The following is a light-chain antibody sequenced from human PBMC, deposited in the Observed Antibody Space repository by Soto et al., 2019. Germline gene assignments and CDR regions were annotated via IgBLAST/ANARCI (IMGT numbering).Light chain of an antibody. CDR3: SSYATNSRL. Sequence: QSALTQPASVSGSPGQSITISCTGTSSDVGGYNYISWYQQHPGKAPKLIIYEVSHRPSGVSNRFSGSKSGNTASLTISGLQAEDEADYYCSSYATNSRLFGTGTQLTVL. J-gene: IGLJ1*01. V-gene: IGLV2-14*01. CDR2: EVS. CDR1: SSDVGGYNY.